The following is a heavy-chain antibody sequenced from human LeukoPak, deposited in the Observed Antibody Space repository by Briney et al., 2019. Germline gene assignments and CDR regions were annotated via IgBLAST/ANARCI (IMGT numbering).Heavy chain of an antibody. D-gene: IGHD5-24*01. CDR2: IIPILGIA. J-gene: IGHJ5*02. V-gene: IGHV1-69*04. CDR1: GGTFSSYA. Sequence: SVKVSCKASGGTFSSYAISWVRQAPGQGLEWMGRIIPILGIANYAQKFQGRVTITADKSTSTAYMELSSLRSEDTAVYYCARDPSRDGYNYRFDPWGQGTLVTVSS. CDR3: ARDPSRDGYNYRFDP.